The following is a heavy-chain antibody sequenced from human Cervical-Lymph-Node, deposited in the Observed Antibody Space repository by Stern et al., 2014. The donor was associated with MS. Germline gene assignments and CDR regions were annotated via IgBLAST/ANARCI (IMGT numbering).Heavy chain of an antibody. CDR3: AREHHGGNFAS. CDR2: IVPIFGRA. CDR1: GATFSTNA. V-gene: IGHV1-69*01. J-gene: IGHJ5*02. Sequence: VQLEESGAEVRKPGSSVKVSCKASGATFSTNAISWLRQAPGQGPEWMGAIVPIFGRATYVQKLRGRLTITADESASTAYMELRSLRSEDTAVYYCAREHHGGNFASWGQGTLVTVSS. D-gene: IGHD4-23*01.